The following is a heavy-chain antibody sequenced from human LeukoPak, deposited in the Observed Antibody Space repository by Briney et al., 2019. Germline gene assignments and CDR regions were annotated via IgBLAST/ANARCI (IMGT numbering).Heavy chain of an antibody. J-gene: IGHJ3*02. Sequence: GRSLRLSCAASGFTFSSYVMHWVRQAPGKGLEWVALISYDGSNKYYADSVKGRFTISRDNSKNTLYLQMNSLGAEDTAIYYCARDRDDILTFDAFDIWGQGTMVTISS. D-gene: IGHD3-9*01. CDR2: ISYDGSNK. V-gene: IGHV3-30*04. CDR1: GFTFSSYV. CDR3: ARDRDDILTFDAFDI.